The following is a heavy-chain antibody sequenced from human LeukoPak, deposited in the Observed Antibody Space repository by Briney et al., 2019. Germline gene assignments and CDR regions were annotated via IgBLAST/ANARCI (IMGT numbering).Heavy chain of an antibody. D-gene: IGHD3-22*01. CDR2: ISRGSDHI. Sequence: GGSLRLSCAASGFTFSSYAMNWVRQAPGKGLEWVSSISRGSDHIFYADSMKGRFTISRDNAKNSLYLQMNSLGAEDTAVYYCARPYDTRGYFPDYWGQGTLVTVSS. J-gene: IGHJ4*02. CDR3: ARPYDTRGYFPDY. V-gene: IGHV3-21*01. CDR1: GFTFSSYA.